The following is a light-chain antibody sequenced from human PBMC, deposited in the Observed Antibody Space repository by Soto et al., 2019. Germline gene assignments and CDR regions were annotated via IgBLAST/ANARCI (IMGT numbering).Light chain of an antibody. V-gene: IGLV2-8*01. J-gene: IGLJ2*01. CDR1: SSDIGGYNY. CDR2: EVS. CDR3: SSYAGSNSHVV. Sequence: QSVLTQPPSASASPGQSVTVSCTGTSSDIGGYNYVSWYQQHPGKAPKLMIYEVSRRPSGVPDRFSGSTSGNTASLTVSGLQAEDGADYYCSSYAGSNSHVVFGGGTKLTVL.